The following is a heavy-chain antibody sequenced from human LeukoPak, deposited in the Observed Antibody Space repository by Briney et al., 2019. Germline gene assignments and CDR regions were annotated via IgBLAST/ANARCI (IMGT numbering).Heavy chain of an antibody. J-gene: IGHJ4*02. D-gene: IGHD6-13*01. Sequence: PSETLSLTCTVSGGSISSYYWSWIRQPPGKGLEWIGYIYYSGSTNYNPSLKSRVTISVDTSKNQFSLKLSSVTAADTAVYYCASLYGSSWPPFDYWGQGTLVTVSS. CDR1: GGSISSYY. CDR3: ASLYGSSWPPFDY. V-gene: IGHV4-59*12. CDR2: IYYSGST.